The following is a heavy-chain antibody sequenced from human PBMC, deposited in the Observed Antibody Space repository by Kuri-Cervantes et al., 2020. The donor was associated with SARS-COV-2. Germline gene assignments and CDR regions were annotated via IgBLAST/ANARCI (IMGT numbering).Heavy chain of an antibody. CDR3: ARDFPEYQLPFDTHADY. J-gene: IGHJ4*02. D-gene: IGHD2-2*01. CDR2: ISGSGGST. Sequence: GESLKISCAASGFTFSSYAMSWVRQAPGKGLEWVSAISGSGGSTYYADSVKGRFTISRDNSKNTLYLQMNSLRAEDTAVYYCARDFPEYQLPFDTHADYWGQGTLVTVPQ. V-gene: IGHV3-23*01. CDR1: GFTFSSYA.